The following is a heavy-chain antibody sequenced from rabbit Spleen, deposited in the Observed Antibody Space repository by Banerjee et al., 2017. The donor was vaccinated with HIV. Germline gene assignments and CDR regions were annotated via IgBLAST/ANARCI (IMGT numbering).Heavy chain of an antibody. D-gene: IGHD4-1*01. V-gene: IGHV1S47*01. CDR1: GFDFSNYG. CDR3: VREVAAKFGL. CDR2: IDPIFGIT. J-gene: IGHJ6*01. Sequence: QERLVESGGGLVQPGGSLKLSCKASGFDFSNYGVSWVRQAPGKGLEWIGYIDPIFGITYYANWVNGRFSISSHNAQNTLFLQLNSLTAADTATYFCVREVAAKFGLWGPGTLVTVS.